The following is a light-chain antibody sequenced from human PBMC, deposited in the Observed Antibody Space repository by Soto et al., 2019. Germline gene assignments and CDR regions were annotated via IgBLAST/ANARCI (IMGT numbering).Light chain of an antibody. CDR3: ATWDSRLRALL. V-gene: IGLV1-51*01. CDR2: DNH. CDR1: SSNIGDNY. J-gene: IGLJ2*01. Sequence: QSALTQPPAVSAAPGQKVTISCSGSSSNIGDNYVSWYQQLPGTVPKLIISDNHKRPSGIPDRFSGSKSGTSATLGITGLQAGDEGDYYCATWDSRLRALLFGGGTKLTVL.